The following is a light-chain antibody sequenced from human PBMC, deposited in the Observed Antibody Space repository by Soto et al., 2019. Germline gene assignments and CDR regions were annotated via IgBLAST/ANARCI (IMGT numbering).Light chain of an antibody. CDR1: QSVSRSY. Sequence: EIVMTQSPATLSVSPGERATLSCRASQSVSRSYLAWYQQKPGQAPRLLIYGASSRATGIPDRFSGSGSGTDFTLTISSLEPEDFAVYYCQQRSNWPITFGQGTRLEIK. V-gene: IGKV3D-20*02. CDR3: QQRSNWPIT. CDR2: GAS. J-gene: IGKJ5*01.